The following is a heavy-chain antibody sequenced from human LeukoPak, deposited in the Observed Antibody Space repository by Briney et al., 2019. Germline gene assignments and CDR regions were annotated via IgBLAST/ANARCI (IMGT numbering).Heavy chain of an antibody. V-gene: IGHV3-7*03. CDR3: VRGGQGLDY. CDR2: INQDGSEK. Sequence: GGSLRLSCAASGFTFSSYAMHWVRQAPGKGLEWVANINQDGSEKYYVDSVKGRFTISRDDAKNSLYLQMKSLRAEDTAVYHCVRGGQGLDYWGQGTLVTVSS. J-gene: IGHJ4*02. CDR1: GFTFSSYA.